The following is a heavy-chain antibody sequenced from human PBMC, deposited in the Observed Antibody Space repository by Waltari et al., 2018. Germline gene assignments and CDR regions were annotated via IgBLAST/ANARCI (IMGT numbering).Heavy chain of an antibody. CDR1: GGSISSGDYS. J-gene: IGHJ4*02. D-gene: IGHD3-22*01. Sequence: QVQLQESGPGLVRPSQTLSLTCTVSGGSISSGDYSWSWIRQTPGKGLEWIGYIYYSGSTSYNPSLKSRVTISVDTSKNQFSLKLSSVTAADTAVYYCARRKDYYDLYFDYWGQGTLVTVSS. CDR3: ARRKDYYDLYFDY. CDR2: IYYSGST. V-gene: IGHV4-30-4*08.